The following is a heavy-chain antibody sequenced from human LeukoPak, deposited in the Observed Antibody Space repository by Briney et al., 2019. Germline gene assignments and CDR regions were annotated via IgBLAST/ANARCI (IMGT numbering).Heavy chain of an antibody. CDR1: GDSVSSNSAA. D-gene: IGHD3-10*01. CDR2: TYYRSKWYN. CDR3: ARHLYYYGSGSPNWFDP. V-gene: IGHV6-1*01. Sequence: SQTLSLTCAISGDSVSSNSAAWNWIRQSPSRGLEWLGRTYYRSKWYNDYAVSVKSRITINPDTSKNQFSLKLSSVTAADTAVYYCARHLYYYGSGSPNWFDPWGQGTLVTVSS. J-gene: IGHJ5*02.